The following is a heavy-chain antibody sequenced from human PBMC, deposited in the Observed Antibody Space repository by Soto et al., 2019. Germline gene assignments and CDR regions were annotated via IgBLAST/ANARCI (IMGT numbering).Heavy chain of an antibody. Sequence: ASVKVSCKASGYTFTSYDINWVRQATGQGLEWMGWMNPNSGNTGYAQKFQGRVTMTRNTSISTAYMELSSLRSEDTAVYYCARMGQYYDFWSGRFYYYYYMDVWGKGTTVTVSS. D-gene: IGHD3-3*01. J-gene: IGHJ6*03. CDR1: GYTFTSYD. V-gene: IGHV1-8*01. CDR3: ARMGQYYDFWSGRFYYYYYMDV. CDR2: MNPNSGNT.